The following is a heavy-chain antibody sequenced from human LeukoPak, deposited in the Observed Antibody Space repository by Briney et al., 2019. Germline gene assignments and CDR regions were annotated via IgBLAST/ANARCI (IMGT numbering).Heavy chain of an antibody. CDR2: IYYSGST. J-gene: IGHJ4*02. CDR1: GGSISSGDYY. D-gene: IGHD5-18*01. V-gene: IGHV4-31*03. CDR3: AGGDVDTALVDF. Sequence: PSETLSLTCTVSGGSISSGDYYWGWIRQHPGKGLEWIGYIYYSGSTYYNPSLKSRVTISIDTFENQFSLILSSVTAADTAVYYCAGGDVDTALVDFWGQGTLVTVSS.